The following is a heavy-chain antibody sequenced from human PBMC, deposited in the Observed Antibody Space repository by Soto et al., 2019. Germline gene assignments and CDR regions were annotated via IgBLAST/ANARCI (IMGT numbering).Heavy chain of an antibody. CDR3: ATWLDYGDFEGFDF. V-gene: IGHV4-31*03. D-gene: IGHD4-17*01. CDR1: GGSISSGGYY. Sequence: SETLSLTCSVCGGSISSGGYYWSWIRQYPGKGLEWIGCISYSGSTYYNPSLKSRVTMTWDTSIATAYLEVNRLTTDDAATFFCATWLDYGDFEGFDFWGQGTLVTVSS. J-gene: IGHJ4*02. CDR2: ISYSGST.